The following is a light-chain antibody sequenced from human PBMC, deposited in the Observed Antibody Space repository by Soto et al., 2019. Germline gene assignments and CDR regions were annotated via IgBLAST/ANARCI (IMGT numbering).Light chain of an antibody. Sequence: IVMTQSPATLSVSPGERATLSCRASQNIYSNIAWYQQSPGQAPRLLIYRASTRSTGVPARFSGSGSGTEFNLNISSLQSEDFTVYSCLQYHNLWAFGQGTKVEIK. CDR1: QNIYSN. V-gene: IGKV3-15*01. J-gene: IGKJ1*01. CDR3: LQYHNLWA. CDR2: RAS.